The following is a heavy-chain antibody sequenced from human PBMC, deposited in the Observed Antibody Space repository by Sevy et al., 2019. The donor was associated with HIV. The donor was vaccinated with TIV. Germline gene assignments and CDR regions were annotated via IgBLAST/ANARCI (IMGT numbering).Heavy chain of an antibody. J-gene: IGHJ6*02. Sequence: GGSLRLSCAASGFTFSSYSMNWVRQAPGKGLERVSYISSSSSTIYYADSVKGRFTISRDNAKNSLYLQMNSLRDEDTAVYYCARPQNDYGDYGMDVWGQGTTVTVSS. D-gene: IGHD4-17*01. CDR3: ARPQNDYGDYGMDV. V-gene: IGHV3-48*02. CDR1: GFTFSSYS. CDR2: ISSSSSTI.